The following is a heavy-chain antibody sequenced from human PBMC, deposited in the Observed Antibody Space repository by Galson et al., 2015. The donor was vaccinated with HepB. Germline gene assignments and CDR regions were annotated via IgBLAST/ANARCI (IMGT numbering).Heavy chain of an antibody. CDR1: GGSISSYY. CDR2: IYYSGST. V-gene: IGHV4-59*01. D-gene: IGHD2-15*01. CDR3: ARDPGYCSGGSCYPAAFDI. J-gene: IGHJ3*02. Sequence: SETLSLTCTVSGGSISSYYWSWIRQPPGKGLEWIGYIYYSGSTNYNPSLKSRVTISLDTSKNQFSLKLSSVTAADTAVYYRARDPGYCSGGSCYPAAFDIWGQGTMVTVSS.